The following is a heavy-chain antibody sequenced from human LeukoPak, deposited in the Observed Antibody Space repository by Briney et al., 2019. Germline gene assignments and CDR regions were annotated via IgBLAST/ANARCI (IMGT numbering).Heavy chain of an antibody. CDR3: AKDRLHCSGGSCYSGYFDY. Sequence: GGSLRLSCAASGFTFSSYVMHWVRQAPGKGLEWVAVIWYDGSNKYYADSVKSRFTISRDNSKNTLYLQMNSLRAEDTAVYYCAKDRLHCSGGSCYSGYFDYWGQGTLVTVSS. CDR1: GFTFSSYV. V-gene: IGHV3-33*06. CDR2: IWYDGSNK. D-gene: IGHD2-15*01. J-gene: IGHJ4*02.